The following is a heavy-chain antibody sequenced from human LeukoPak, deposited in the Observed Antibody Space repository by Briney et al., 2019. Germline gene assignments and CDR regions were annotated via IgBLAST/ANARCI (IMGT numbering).Heavy chain of an antibody. CDR1: GYSFTSYW. J-gene: IGHJ5*02. CDR2: IYPGDSDT. CDR3: ARQEYCSGGRCYTWFDP. Sequence: GESLKISCKGSGYSFTSYWIGWVRQMPGKGLEWMGIIYPGDSDTRYSPSFQGQVTISADKSISTAYLQWSSLKASDTAMYYCARQEYCSGGRCYTWFDPWGQGTLVTVSS. V-gene: IGHV5-51*01. D-gene: IGHD2-15*01.